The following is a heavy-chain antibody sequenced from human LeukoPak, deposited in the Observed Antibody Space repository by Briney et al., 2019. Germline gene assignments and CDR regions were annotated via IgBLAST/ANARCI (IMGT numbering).Heavy chain of an antibody. Sequence: GGSLRLSCTASGFTFSSYLMHWVRQAPGKGLVWVSRINSDGSSTTYADSVRGRFTISRDNAKSRLYLQMNSLRAEDTAVYYCTRDLGIAVADVFDYWGQGTLVTVSS. CDR3: TRDLGIAVADVFDY. V-gene: IGHV3-74*01. CDR2: INSDGSST. CDR1: GFTFSSYL. J-gene: IGHJ4*02. D-gene: IGHD6-19*01.